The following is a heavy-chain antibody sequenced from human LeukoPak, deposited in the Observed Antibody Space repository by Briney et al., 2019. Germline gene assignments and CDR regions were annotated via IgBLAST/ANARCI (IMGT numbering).Heavy chain of an antibody. Sequence: GGSLRLSCAASGFTFSSYSMNWVRQAPGKGLEWVSSISSSSSYMYYADSVKGRFTISRDNAKNSLYLQMNSLRAEDTAVYYCARDSKAAAGTWPYYFDYWGQGTLVTVSS. CDR1: GFTFSSYS. D-gene: IGHD6-13*01. V-gene: IGHV3-21*01. CDR2: ISSSSSYM. CDR3: ARDSKAAAGTWPYYFDY. J-gene: IGHJ4*02.